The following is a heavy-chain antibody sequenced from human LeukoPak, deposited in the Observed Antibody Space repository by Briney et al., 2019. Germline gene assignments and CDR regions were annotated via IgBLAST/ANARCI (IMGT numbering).Heavy chain of an antibody. CDR2: ISGSGDST. CDR3: TKGTIWLPFDY. D-gene: IGHD5-18*01. Sequence: GGSLRLSCAASGLTFSNYAMSWARQAPGKGLEWVSAISGSGDSTYYADSVKGRFTISRDNSKNTLYLQMNSLRAEDTAVYYCTKGTIWLPFDYWGQGTLVTVSS. J-gene: IGHJ4*02. CDR1: GLTFSNYA. V-gene: IGHV3-23*01.